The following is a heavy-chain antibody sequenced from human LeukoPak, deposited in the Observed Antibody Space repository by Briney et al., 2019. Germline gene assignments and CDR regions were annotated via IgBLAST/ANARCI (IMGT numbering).Heavy chain of an antibody. D-gene: IGHD3-3*01. CDR1: GYTFTSYY. CDR3: ARGWDGYDFWSGYFDP. J-gene: IGHJ5*02. Sequence: ASVKVSCKASGYTFTSYYMHWVRQASGQGLEWMGIINPSGGSTSYAQKFQGRVTMTRDTSTSTVYMELSSLRSEDTAVYYCARGWDGYDFWSGYFDPWGRGTLVTVSS. CDR2: INPSGGST. V-gene: IGHV1-46*01.